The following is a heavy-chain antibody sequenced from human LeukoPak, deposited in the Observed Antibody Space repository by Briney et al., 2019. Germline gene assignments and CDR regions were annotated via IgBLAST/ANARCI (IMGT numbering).Heavy chain of an antibody. V-gene: IGHV4-38-2*01. CDR1: GYSISSGYY. CDR2: IYHSGST. D-gene: IGHD2-21*01. J-gene: IGHJ4*02. CDR3: ARQGSDCYSDY. Sequence: PSETLSLTCAVSGYSISSGYYWGWIRQPPGKGLEWIGSIYHSGSTYYIPSLKSRVTISVDTSKNQFSLKLSSVTAADTAVYYCARQGSDCYSDYWGQGTLVTVSS.